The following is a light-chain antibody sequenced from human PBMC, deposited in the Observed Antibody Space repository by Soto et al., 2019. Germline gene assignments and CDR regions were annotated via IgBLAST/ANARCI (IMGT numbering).Light chain of an antibody. CDR3: QQAASFPIT. J-gene: IGKJ5*01. V-gene: IGKV1-39*01. Sequence: DIQMTQSPSSLSASVGDRVTITCRASQNIRSHLNWYQQKPGKAPNLLIYTGSSLQSGVPSRFSGSGSGTDFTLTINSLQPEDFATYYCQQAASFPITFGQGTRLEIK. CDR2: TGS. CDR1: QNIRSH.